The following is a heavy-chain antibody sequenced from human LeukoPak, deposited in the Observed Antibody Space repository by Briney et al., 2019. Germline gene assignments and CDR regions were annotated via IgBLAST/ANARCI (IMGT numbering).Heavy chain of an antibody. CDR3: ARAGPTVTLTPFDY. CDR1: GGAFSGYY. V-gene: IGHV4-34*01. Sequence: KPSENPSLTRAVHGGAFSGYYWSWIRQPPGKGRGWIGEINHSGSTNYNPSLKSRVTISVDTSKNQFSLKLSSVTAADTAAYYCARAGPTVTLTPFDYWGQGTLVTVSS. J-gene: IGHJ4*02. CDR2: INHSGST. D-gene: IGHD4-17*01.